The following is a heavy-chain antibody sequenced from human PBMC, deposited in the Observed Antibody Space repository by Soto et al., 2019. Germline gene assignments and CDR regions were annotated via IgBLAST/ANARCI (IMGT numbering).Heavy chain of an antibody. Sequence: GESLKISCKGSGYSFTSYWIGWVRQMPGKGLEWMGIIYPGDSDTRYSPSFQGQVTISRDNSRNTLYLQMNSLRAEDTAVYYCARRVIGSSRAFDIWGQGTMVTVSS. V-gene: IGHV5-51*01. J-gene: IGHJ3*02. CDR2: IYPGDSDT. D-gene: IGHD3-10*01. CDR3: ARRVIGSSRAFDI. CDR1: GYSFTSYW.